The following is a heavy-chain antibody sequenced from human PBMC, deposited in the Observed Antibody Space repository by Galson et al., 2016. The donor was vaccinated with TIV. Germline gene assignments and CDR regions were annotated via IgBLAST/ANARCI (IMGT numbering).Heavy chain of an antibody. CDR1: GFTFSSYG. V-gene: IGHV3-30*03. Sequence: SLRLSCAASGFTFSSYGLHWVRQAPGKGLEWVAFISYDGSDKNYAEALKGRFTISGDKSKNTLYLQMNSLRAEDTALYYCARVDKSYHMDVWGKGTTVTVSS. CDR3: ARVDKSYHMDV. D-gene: IGHD3-16*02. J-gene: IGHJ6*03. CDR2: ISYDGSDK.